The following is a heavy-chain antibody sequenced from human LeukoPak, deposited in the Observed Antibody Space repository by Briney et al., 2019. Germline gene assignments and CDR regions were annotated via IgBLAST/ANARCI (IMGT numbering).Heavy chain of an antibody. V-gene: IGHV3-30*02. J-gene: IGHJ5*02. CDR1: GFTFSSYG. CDR2: IRYDGSNK. D-gene: IGHD2-15*01. CDR3: ARGGEYCSGGSCYRWFDP. Sequence: GGSLRLSCAASGFTFSSYGMHWVRQAPGKGLEWVAFIRYDGSNKYYADSVKGRFTISRDNAKNSLYLQMNSLRAEDTAVYYCARGGEYCSGGSCYRWFDPWGQGTLVTVSS.